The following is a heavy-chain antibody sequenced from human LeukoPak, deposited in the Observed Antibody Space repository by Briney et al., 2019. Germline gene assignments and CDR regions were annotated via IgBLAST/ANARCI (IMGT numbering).Heavy chain of an antibody. CDR1: GYTFTSYD. J-gene: IGHJ6*02. CDR3: ARGPGADYDFWSGYQSYGMDV. CDR2: MNPNSGNT. Sequence: ASVKVYCKASGYTFTSYDINWVRQATGQGLEWMGWMNPNSGNTGYAQKFQGRVTMTRNTSISTAYMELSSLRSEDTAVYYCARGPGADYDFWSGYQSYGMDVWGQGTTVTVSS. D-gene: IGHD3-3*01. V-gene: IGHV1-8*01.